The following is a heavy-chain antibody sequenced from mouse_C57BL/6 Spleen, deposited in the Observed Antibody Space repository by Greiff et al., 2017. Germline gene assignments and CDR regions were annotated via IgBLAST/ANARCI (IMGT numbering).Heavy chain of an antibody. CDR2: IDPSASYN. V-gene: IGHV1-69*01. D-gene: IGHD1-1*01. CDR3: ARYGLRGAY. J-gene: IGHJ3*01. CDR1: GYTFTSYW. Sequence: VQLQQPGAELVMPGASVKLSCKASGYTFTSYWMHWVQQRPGQGLEWIGEIDPSASYNTYNQEFKGKSTLTVDKSSSTAYMQLSSLTSEDSAVYYCARYGLRGAYWGQGTLVTVSA.